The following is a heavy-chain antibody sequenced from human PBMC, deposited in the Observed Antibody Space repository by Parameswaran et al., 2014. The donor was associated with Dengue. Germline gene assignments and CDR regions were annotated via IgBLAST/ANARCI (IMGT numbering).Heavy chain of an antibody. Sequence: WIRQPPGKGLEWVSSISSSSSYIYYADSVKGRFTISRDNAKNSLYLQMNSLRAEDTAVYYCARDHSVDYDFWSGYYTGRIIYYGMDVWGQGTTVTVSS. CDR3: ARDHSVDYDFWSGYYTGRIIYYGMDV. J-gene: IGHJ6*02. D-gene: IGHD3-3*01. CDR2: ISSSSSYI. V-gene: IGHV3-21*01.